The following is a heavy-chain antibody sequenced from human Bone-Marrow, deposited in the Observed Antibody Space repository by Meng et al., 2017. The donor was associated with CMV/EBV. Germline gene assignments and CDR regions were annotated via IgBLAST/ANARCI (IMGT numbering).Heavy chain of an antibody. CDR3: ARKDTLRDYYAMDV. J-gene: IGHJ6*02. Sequence: GSLRLSCSVSGASIRNYYWTWIRQSPGKGLEWIGYIYYSGSANYNSSLESRVTISLDTSKTQVSLKLKSVTAADTATYFCARKDTLRDYYAMDVWGQGTTVTVSS. CDR2: IYYSGSA. V-gene: IGHV4-59*01. CDR1: GASIRNYY. D-gene: IGHD2/OR15-2a*01.